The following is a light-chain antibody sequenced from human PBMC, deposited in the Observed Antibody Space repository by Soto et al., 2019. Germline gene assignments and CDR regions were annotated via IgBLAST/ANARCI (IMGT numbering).Light chain of an antibody. J-gene: IGKJ1*01. V-gene: IGKV3-15*01. CDR2: GAS. Sequence: EIVMTQAPATLSVSPGEGANLSCSASQSVSNNLAWYQHKPGQAPRLLIYGASNRAASIPARFSGSGSGTEFTLTIRSLQSADFAVYYCHQYNNWPRGTFGQGTKVEI. CDR1: QSVSNN. CDR3: HQYNNWPRGT.